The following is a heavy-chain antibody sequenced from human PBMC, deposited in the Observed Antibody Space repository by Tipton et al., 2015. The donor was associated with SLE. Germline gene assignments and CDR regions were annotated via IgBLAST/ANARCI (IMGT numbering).Heavy chain of an antibody. D-gene: IGHD2-15*01. V-gene: IGHV3-23*01. CDR2: IGGRGEGT. CDR1: GFTFTTYA. Sequence: SLRLSCAASGFTFTTYAISWVRQAPGKGLEWVSVIGGRGEGTHYAQPVKGRFTTSRDNSKNFVYLQMSSLRAEDTAVYYCARLLLKPSRCMDVWGKGTTVTVSS. CDR3: ARLLLKPSRCMDV. J-gene: IGHJ6*03.